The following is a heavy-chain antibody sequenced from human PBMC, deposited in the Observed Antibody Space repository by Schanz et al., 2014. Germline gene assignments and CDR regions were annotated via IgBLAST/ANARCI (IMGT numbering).Heavy chain of an antibody. CDR3: ARHGGIPYYPMDV. Sequence: QVKLQESGPGLVKPSQTLSLTCTVSGASISSGGYYWDWIRLLPGKGLEWIGYISYSGSTSFNPSLKSRLTMSVDTSKNQFSLRLSSVTAADTAVYYCARHGGIPYYPMDVWGQGTTXTVSS. J-gene: IGHJ6*02. CDR1: GASISSGGYY. CDR2: ISYSGST. V-gene: IGHV4-31*03. D-gene: IGHD3-16*01.